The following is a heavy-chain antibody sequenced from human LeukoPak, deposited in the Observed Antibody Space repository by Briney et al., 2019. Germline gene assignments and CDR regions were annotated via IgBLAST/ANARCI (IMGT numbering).Heavy chain of an antibody. D-gene: IGHD5-18*01. CDR3: AGDLTSRYSYGRDY. Sequence: GGSLRLSCAASGFTFSSYSMNWVRQAPGKGLEWVSSISSSSSYIYYADSVKGRFTISRDNAKNSLYLQMNSLRAEDTAVYYCAGDLTSRYSYGRDYWGQGTLVTVSS. CDR2: ISSSSSYI. CDR1: GFTFSSYS. J-gene: IGHJ4*02. V-gene: IGHV3-21*01.